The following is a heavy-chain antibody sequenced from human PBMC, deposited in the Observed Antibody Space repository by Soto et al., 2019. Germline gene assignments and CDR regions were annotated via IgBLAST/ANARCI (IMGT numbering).Heavy chain of an antibody. D-gene: IGHD6-19*01. CDR3: ARDIINSSGWPEYFQH. Sequence: QVQLQESGPGLVKPSETLSLTCTVSGGSISSYYWSWIRQPPGKGLEWIGYIYYSGSTNYNPSLKSRVTISVDTSKNQFSLKLSSVTAADTAVYYCARDIINSSGWPEYFQHWGQGTLVTVSS. CDR2: IYYSGST. J-gene: IGHJ1*01. CDR1: GGSISSYY. V-gene: IGHV4-59*01.